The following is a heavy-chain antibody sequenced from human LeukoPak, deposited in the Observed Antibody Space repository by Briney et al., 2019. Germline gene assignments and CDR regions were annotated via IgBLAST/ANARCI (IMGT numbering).Heavy chain of an antibody. V-gene: IGHV3-74*03. Sequence: GGSLRLSCAASGFSFSTSWMHWVRQAPGKGLVWVSRIHSDGIGTTYADSVKGRFTISRDNPKNTVYLQMNSLRADDTAVYYCVQDLWYGEYDLWGQGTRVTVSS. CDR3: VQDLWYGEYDL. J-gene: IGHJ6*02. CDR2: IHSDGIGT. D-gene: IGHD3-10*01. CDR1: GFSFSTSW.